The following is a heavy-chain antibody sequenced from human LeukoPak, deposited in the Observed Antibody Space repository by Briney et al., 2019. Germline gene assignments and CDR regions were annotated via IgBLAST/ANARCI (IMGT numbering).Heavy chain of an antibody. V-gene: IGHV3-21*01. CDR2: ITDSGTFT. CDR1: GFTFSSYS. CDR3: ARDQAEVVPAAGIDY. J-gene: IGHJ4*02. D-gene: IGHD2-2*01. Sequence: GGSLRLSCAASGFTFSSYSMSWVRQAPGKGPEWASSITDSGTFTYYVDSLRGRFTISRDNAKNSLYLQMNSLRAEDTAVYYCARDQAEVVPAAGIDYWGQGALVTVSS.